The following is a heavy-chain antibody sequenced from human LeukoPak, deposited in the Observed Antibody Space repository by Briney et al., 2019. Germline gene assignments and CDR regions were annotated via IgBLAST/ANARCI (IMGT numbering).Heavy chain of an antibody. CDR2: ISSSSSYI. Sequence: PGGSLRLSCAASGFTFSSYAVNWVRQAPGKGLEWVSSISSSSSYIYYADSVKGRFTISRDNAKNSLYLQMNSLRAEDTAVYYCARDPHYYDSSGYFAWGQGTLVTVSS. CDR1: GFTFSSYA. D-gene: IGHD3-22*01. CDR3: ARDPHYYDSSGYFA. V-gene: IGHV3-21*01. J-gene: IGHJ5*02.